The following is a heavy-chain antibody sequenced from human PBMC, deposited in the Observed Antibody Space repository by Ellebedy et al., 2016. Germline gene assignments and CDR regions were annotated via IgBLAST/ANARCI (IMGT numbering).Heavy chain of an antibody. D-gene: IGHD4-17*01. CDR1: GFTFSSYA. CDR2: ISYDGNNK. CDR3: ARYGDSPYYFDY. J-gene: IGHJ4*02. V-gene: IGHV3-30-3*01. Sequence: GGSLRLSCAASGFTFSSYAMHWVRQAPGKGLEWVAVISYDGNNKYYADSVKGRFTISRDNSKNTLYLQMNSLRAEDTAVYYCARYGDSPYYFDYWGQGTLVTVSS.